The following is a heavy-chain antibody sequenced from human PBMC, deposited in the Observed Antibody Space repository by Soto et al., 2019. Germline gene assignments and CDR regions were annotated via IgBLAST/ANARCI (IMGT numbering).Heavy chain of an antibody. CDR1: GYTFTAYY. CDR3: ARNMDYYYGPGSGNGHGF. CDR2: INPKFGDT. J-gene: IGHJ4*03. D-gene: IGHD3-10*01. Sequence: QVQLVQSGAEVKEPGDSVRVSCEASGYTFTAYYIHWVRQAPGQGLEWMGWINPKFGDTTYAQDFQGRVSMTRDMSMSTVYMDLSRLTSDDTAIYYCARNMDYYYGPGSGNGHGFWGQGTPVTVFS. V-gene: IGHV1-2*02.